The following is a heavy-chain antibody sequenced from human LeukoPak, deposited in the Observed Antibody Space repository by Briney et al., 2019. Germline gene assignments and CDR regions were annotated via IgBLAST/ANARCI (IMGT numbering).Heavy chain of an antibody. CDR2: IYYSGST. D-gene: IGHD3-22*01. CDR1: GGSISSYY. CDR3: ARGRLDYYDSSGYYTPFDY. J-gene: IGHJ4*02. V-gene: IGHV4-59*01. Sequence: SETLSLNCTVSGGSISSYYWSWIRQPPGKGLEWIGYIYYSGSTNYNPSLKSRVTISVDTSKNQFSLKLSSVTAADTAVYYCARGRLDYYDSSGYYTPFDYWGQGTLVTVSS.